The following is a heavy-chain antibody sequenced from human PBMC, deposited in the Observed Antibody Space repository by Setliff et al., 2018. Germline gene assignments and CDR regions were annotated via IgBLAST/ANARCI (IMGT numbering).Heavy chain of an antibody. V-gene: IGHV4-34*01. CDR2: IYYSGST. D-gene: IGHD3-3*01. CDR1: GGSFSGYY. Sequence: PSETLSLTCAVYGGSFSGYYWSWIRQPPGKGLEWIGSIYYSGSTYYNPSLKSRVTIPVDTSKNQFSLKLSSVTAADTAVYYCARRETYYNFWGGYFDYWGQGTLVTVSS. CDR3: ARRETYYNFWGGYFDY. J-gene: IGHJ4*02.